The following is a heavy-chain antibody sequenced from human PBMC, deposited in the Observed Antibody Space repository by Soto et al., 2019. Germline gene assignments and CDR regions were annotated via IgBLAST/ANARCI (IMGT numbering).Heavy chain of an antibody. D-gene: IGHD2-21*02. V-gene: IGHV3-11*06. Sequence: QVQLVESGGGLVKPGGSLRLSCAASGFTFSDYYMSWIRQAPGKGLEWVSYISGSGTYTNYGDSVKGRFTISRDNAKNSLYLQMNSLRAEDTAVYYCVRGGNYCGGDCFDYWGQGTLVTGSS. CDR1: GFTFSDYY. J-gene: IGHJ4*02. CDR2: ISGSGTYT. CDR3: VRGGNYCGGDCFDY.